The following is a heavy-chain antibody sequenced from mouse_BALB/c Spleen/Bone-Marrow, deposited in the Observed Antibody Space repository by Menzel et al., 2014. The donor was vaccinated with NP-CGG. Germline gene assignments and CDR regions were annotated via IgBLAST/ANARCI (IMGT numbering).Heavy chain of an antibody. Sequence: EVKLMESGGGLVQPGGSRKLSCAASGFTFSSFGMHWVRQAPERGLEWVAYISSGSSTISYADTVKGRFTISRDNPKNTLFLQMTSLRSEDTAMYYCTRGGNWEDFDYWGQGTTLTVSS. V-gene: IGHV5-17*02. CDR2: ISSGSSTI. J-gene: IGHJ2*01. D-gene: IGHD4-1*01. CDR1: GFTFSSFG. CDR3: TRGGNWEDFDY.